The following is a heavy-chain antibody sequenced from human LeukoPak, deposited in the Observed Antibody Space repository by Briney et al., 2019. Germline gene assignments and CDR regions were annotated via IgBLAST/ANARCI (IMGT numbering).Heavy chain of an antibody. CDR2: MNPNSGNT. J-gene: IGHJ5*02. CDR3: ARGIAAAGGGYNWFDP. D-gene: IGHD6-13*01. Sequence: ASVKVSCKASGYTFTSYDINWVRQATGQGLEWMGWMNPNSGNTGYAQKFQGRVTMTRNTSISTAYMELSSLRSEDTAVYYCARGIAAAGGGYNWFDPWGQGTLVTVSS. V-gene: IGHV1-8*01. CDR1: GYTFTSYD.